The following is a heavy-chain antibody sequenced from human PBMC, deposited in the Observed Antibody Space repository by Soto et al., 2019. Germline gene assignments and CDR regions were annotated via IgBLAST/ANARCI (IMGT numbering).Heavy chain of an antibody. CDR2: ITADGSST. Sequence: GGSLRLSCGASGFTFSIYWMHWVRQAPGKGLVWVSRITADGSSTTYADFAKGRFTISRDNAKNTLYLQMNSLRAEDTAVYYCVRVRGTLTTSYWFDPWGQGTLVTVSS. CDR3: VRVRGTLTTSYWFDP. V-gene: IGHV3-74*03. CDR1: GFTFSIYW. D-gene: IGHD4-4*01. J-gene: IGHJ5*02.